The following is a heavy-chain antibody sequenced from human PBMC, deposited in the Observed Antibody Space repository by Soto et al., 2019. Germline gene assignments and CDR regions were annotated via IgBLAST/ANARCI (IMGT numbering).Heavy chain of an antibody. Sequence: GGSLRLSCTASGFTFRNYAMTWVRQAPGKGLECVSGITAATGTTYYADSVKGRFTISRDLSTNTLFLQMNSLRAADSAVYYCAKAKGRSNFYYSGLYVWGQGTTVTVSS. D-gene: IGHD1-26*01. CDR3: AKAKGRSNFYYSGLYV. CDR1: GFTFRNYA. J-gene: IGHJ6*02. CDR2: ITAATGTT. V-gene: IGHV3-23*01.